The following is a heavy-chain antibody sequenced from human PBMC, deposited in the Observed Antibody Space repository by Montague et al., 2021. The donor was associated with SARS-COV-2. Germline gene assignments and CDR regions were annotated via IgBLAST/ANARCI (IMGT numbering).Heavy chain of an antibody. J-gene: IGHJ5*02. CDR2: IYYSGST. V-gene: IGHV4-39*01. Sequence: SETLSLTCTVSGGSISSSSYYWGWIRQPPGKGLEWIGSIYYSGSTYYNPSLKSRVTISVDTSKNQCSLKLSSVTAADTAVYYCAGLGSPRITIFGVVTHNWFDPWGQGTLVTVSS. CDR3: AGLGSPRITIFGVVTHNWFDP. D-gene: IGHD3-3*01. CDR1: GGSISSSSYY.